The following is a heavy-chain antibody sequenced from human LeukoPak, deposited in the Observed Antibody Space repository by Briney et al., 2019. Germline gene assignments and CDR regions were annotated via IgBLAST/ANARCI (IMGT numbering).Heavy chain of an antibody. D-gene: IGHD3-3*01. J-gene: IGHJ4*02. V-gene: IGHV3-66*02. CDR3: ARVIGSDFWSGYLFDY. CDR2: IYSGGST. Sequence: GGSLRLSCAASGFTVSSNYMSWVRQAPGKGLEWVSVIYSGGSTYYADSVKGRFTVSRDNSKNTLYLQMNSLRAEDTAVYYCARVIGSDFWSGYLFDYWGQGTLVTVSS. CDR1: GFTVSSNY.